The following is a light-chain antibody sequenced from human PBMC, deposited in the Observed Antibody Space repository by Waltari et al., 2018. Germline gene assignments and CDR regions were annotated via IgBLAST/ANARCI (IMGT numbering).Light chain of an antibody. CDR1: SSDVGGYEY. Sequence: QSALTQPPSASGSPGQSVTISCTGTSSDVGGYEYVSWYQHHPGKAPKLMIYEVSKRPSGVPVRFSGSKSGNTASRTVSGLQAEDEGDYYCSSYAGGSTLGVFGGGTNLTVL. CDR3: SSYAGGSTLGV. CDR2: EVS. J-gene: IGLJ3*02. V-gene: IGLV2-8*01.